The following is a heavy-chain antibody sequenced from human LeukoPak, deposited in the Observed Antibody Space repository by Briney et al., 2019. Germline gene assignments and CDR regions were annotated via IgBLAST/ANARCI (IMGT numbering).Heavy chain of an antibody. CDR2: IIPIFGTA. CDR1: GGTFSSYA. Sequence: ASVKVSCKASGGTFSSYAISWVRHAPGQGLEGMGGIIPIFGTANYAQKFQGRVTITADESTSTAYMELSSLRFEDTAVYYCARARSGWYGTDHWGQGTLVTVSS. CDR3: ARARSGWYGTDH. V-gene: IGHV1-69*13. D-gene: IGHD6-19*01. J-gene: IGHJ5*02.